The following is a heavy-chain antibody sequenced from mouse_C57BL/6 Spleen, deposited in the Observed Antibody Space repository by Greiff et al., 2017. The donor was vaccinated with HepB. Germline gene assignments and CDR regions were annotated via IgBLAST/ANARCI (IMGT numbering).Heavy chain of an antibody. D-gene: IGHD2-3*01. CDR3: ARGDGYYSYYFDY. CDR2: INYDGSST. V-gene: IGHV5-16*01. CDR1: GFTFSDYY. Sequence: EVKLMESEGGLVQPGSSMKLSCTASGFTFSDYYMAWVRQVPEKGLEWVANINYDGSSTYYLDSLKSRFIISRDNAKNILYLQMSSLKSEDTATYYCARGDGYYSYYFDYWGQGTTLTVSS. J-gene: IGHJ2*01.